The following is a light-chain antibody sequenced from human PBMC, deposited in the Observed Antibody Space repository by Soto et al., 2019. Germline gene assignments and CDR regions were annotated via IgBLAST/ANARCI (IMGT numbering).Light chain of an antibody. CDR1: SSNIGAGYD. V-gene: IGLV1-40*01. CDR3: QSYDSGLSARV. CDR2: GNS. J-gene: IGLJ3*02. Sequence: QSVLTQPPSVSGAPGQRVTISCTGSSSNIGAGYDVHWYQQLPGTAPKLLIYGNSNRPSGVPDRFSGSKSGTSASLAITGLKAEDDADYYCQSYDSGLSARVFGGGTKLTVL.